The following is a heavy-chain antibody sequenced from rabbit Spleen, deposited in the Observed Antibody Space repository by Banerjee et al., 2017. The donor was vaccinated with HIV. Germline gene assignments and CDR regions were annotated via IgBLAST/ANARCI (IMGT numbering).Heavy chain of an antibody. D-gene: IGHD8-1*01. CDR3: ARDTGSSFSSYGMDL. Sequence: EQLEESGGGLVKPEGSLTLTCIASGVSFSGDSYMCWVRQAPGKGLEWIVCIDIGSSGFTYFASWAKGRFTISKTSSTTVTLQMTSLTAADTATYFCARDTGSSFSSYGMDLWGPGSLVTVS. CDR1: GVSFSGDSY. CDR2: IDIGSSGFT. J-gene: IGHJ6*01. V-gene: IGHV1S45*01.